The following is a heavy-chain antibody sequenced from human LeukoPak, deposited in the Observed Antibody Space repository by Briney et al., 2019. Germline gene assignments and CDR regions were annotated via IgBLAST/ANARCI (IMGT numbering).Heavy chain of an antibody. V-gene: IGHV1-18*04. Sequence: ASVKVSCKASGYTFSSYGISWVRQAPGQGLEWMGSISPYTGDTEYAERLQDRVIMTTDTSTHTAYMELRSLTSDDTAVFYCARDQYDSVWGSYRPYFDFWGQGTLVTVSS. D-gene: IGHD3-16*02. CDR3: ARDQYDSVWGSYRPYFDF. CDR1: GYTFSSYG. CDR2: ISPYTGDT. J-gene: IGHJ4*02.